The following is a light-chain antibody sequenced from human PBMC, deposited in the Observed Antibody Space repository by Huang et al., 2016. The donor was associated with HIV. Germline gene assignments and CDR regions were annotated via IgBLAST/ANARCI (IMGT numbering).Light chain of an antibody. J-gene: IGKJ2*01. V-gene: IGKV2-28*01. CDR3: MEALKTPYT. CDR2: LGS. Sequence: DIVMIQSPLSLPVTPGEPASISCRSSQSLLHTNAYYYLDWYLQKPGQSPQLLIYLGSCRAAGVPDRFSGGGSGTRVSLNISRVEAEDAGIYYCMEALKTPYTFGQGTKLEIK. CDR1: QSLLHTNAYYY.